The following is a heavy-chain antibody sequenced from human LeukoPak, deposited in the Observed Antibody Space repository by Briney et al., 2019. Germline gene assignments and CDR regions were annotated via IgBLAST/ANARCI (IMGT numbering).Heavy chain of an antibody. V-gene: IGHV1-2*02. Sequence: ASVKVSCKASGYTFTSYGISWVRQAPGQGLEWMGWINPNSGGTNYAQKFQGRVTMTRDTSISTAYMELSRLRSDDTAVYYCARGDRAPLGEDYWGQGTLVTVSS. CDR2: INPNSGGT. J-gene: IGHJ4*02. CDR3: ARGDRAPLGEDY. D-gene: IGHD3-10*01. CDR1: GYTFTSYG.